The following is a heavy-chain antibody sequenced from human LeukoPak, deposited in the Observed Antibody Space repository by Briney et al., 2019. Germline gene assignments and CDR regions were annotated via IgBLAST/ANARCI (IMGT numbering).Heavy chain of an antibody. V-gene: IGHV3-30-3*01. CDR1: GFTFSSYA. D-gene: IGHD3-22*01. Sequence: GGSLRLSCAASGFTFSSYAMYWVRQAPGKGLEWVTIISYDGSNKYYADSVKGRFTISRDNSKNTLYLQMNSLRAGDTAVYYCATHYYDSSGYYSPDYWGQGTLVTVSS. CDR2: ISYDGSNK. J-gene: IGHJ4*02. CDR3: ATHYYDSSGYYSPDY.